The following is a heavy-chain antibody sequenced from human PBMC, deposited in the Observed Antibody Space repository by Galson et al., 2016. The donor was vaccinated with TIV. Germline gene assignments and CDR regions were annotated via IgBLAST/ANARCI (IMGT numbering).Heavy chain of an antibody. CDR1: GYTLTELS. D-gene: IGHD3-9*01. J-gene: IGHJ4*02. Sequence: SVKVSCKVSGYTLTELSMHWVRQAPGKGLEWMGGFDPEDGETIYAQKFQGRVTMTEDTSTDTAYMVLSSLGSEDTAVYYCATSRGRYFDWLFGYWGQGTLVTVSS. V-gene: IGHV1-24*01. CDR2: FDPEDGET. CDR3: ATSRGRYFDWLFGY.